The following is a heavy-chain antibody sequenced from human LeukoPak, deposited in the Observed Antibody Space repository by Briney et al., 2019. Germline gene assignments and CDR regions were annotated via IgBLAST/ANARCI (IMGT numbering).Heavy chain of an antibody. Sequence: ASVKVSCKASGGTFSSYTISWVRQAPGQGLEWMGRIIPTLGIANYAQKFQGRVTITADKSTSTAYMELSSLRSEDTAVYYCARGYCSSTSCYRDAFDIWGQGTMVTVSS. CDR2: IIPTLGIA. D-gene: IGHD2-2*01. CDR3: ARGYCSSTSCYRDAFDI. J-gene: IGHJ3*02. V-gene: IGHV1-69*02. CDR1: GGTFSSYT.